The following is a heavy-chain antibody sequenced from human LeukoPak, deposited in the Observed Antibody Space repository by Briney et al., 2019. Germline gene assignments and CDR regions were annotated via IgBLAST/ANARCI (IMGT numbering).Heavy chain of an antibody. V-gene: IGHV3-7*03. CDR1: GFTFSSYW. D-gene: IGHD2-2*01. Sequence: GGSLRLSCAASGFTFSSYWMSWVRQARGKGVEWVANIKQDGREKFYVDSVKGRFTISRDNAKNPLYLQMNSLRAEDTAVYYCAREGDPIVVVPAAILNYWGQGTLVTVSS. CDR2: IKQDGREK. J-gene: IGHJ4*02. CDR3: AREGDPIVVVPAAILNY.